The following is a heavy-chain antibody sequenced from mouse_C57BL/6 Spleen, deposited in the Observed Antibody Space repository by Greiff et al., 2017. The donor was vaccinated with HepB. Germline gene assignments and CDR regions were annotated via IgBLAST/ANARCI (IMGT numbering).Heavy chain of an antibody. D-gene: IGHD1-1*01. V-gene: IGHV1-15*01. CDR2: IDPETGGT. J-gene: IGHJ3*01. CDR3: TRGDTTVRFAY. Sequence: VQLKESGAELVRPGASVTLSCKASGYTFTDYEMHWVKQTPVHGLEWIGAIDPETGGTAYNQKFKGKAILTADKSSSTAYMELRSLTSEDSAVYYCTRGDTTVRFAYWGQGTLVTVSA. CDR1: GYTFTDYE.